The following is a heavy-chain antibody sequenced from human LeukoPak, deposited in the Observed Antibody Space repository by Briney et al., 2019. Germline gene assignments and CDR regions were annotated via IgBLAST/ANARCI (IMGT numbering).Heavy chain of an antibody. CDR2: INPYSGDT. CDR3: ARGRESYYYDSSGYYGGFDP. Sequence: ASVKVSCKASGYTFTDYYMHWVRQAPAQGLEWMGWINPYSGDTHYAQNFQGRVTMTRDTSISTAYMELSRLRSDDTAVYYCARGRESYYYDSSGYYGGFDPWGQGTLVTVSS. CDR1: GYTFTDYY. J-gene: IGHJ5*02. V-gene: IGHV1-2*02. D-gene: IGHD3-22*01.